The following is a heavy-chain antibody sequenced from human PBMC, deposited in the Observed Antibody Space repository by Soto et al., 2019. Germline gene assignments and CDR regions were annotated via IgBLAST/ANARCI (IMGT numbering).Heavy chain of an antibody. D-gene: IGHD6-13*01. Sequence: EVQVVESGGGLVKPGGSLRLSCAASGFSFKTYNMNWVRQAPGKGLEWVSSIRGSGSDIFYADSVKGRFTITRDNARNSVYLEMKSLRGEDTAVYYCARDVPVAGKNDYVGMDVCGQGTTVTVSS. J-gene: IGHJ6*02. CDR2: IRGSGSDI. V-gene: IGHV3-21*01. CDR3: ARDVPVAGKNDYVGMDV. CDR1: GFSFKTYN.